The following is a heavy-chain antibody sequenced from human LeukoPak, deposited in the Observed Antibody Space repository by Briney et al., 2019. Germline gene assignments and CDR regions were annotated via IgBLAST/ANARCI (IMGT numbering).Heavy chain of an antibody. CDR2: FYFSGST. V-gene: IGHV4-39*07. Sequence: PSETLSLTCTVSGGSINSSNYYWGWIRQPPGKGLEWIGSFYFSGSTYYNPSLKSRVIISVDTSKNHFSLKLSSVTAADTAVYYCARGASITMIVVVPPFLFDYWGQGTLVTVSS. CDR3: ARGASITMIVVVPPFLFDY. CDR1: GGSINSSNYY. J-gene: IGHJ4*02. D-gene: IGHD3-22*01.